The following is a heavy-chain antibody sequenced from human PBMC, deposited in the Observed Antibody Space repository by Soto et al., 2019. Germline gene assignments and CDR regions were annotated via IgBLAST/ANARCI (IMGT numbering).Heavy chain of an antibody. V-gene: IGHV4-39*01. CDR3: ARRGVSCYYSNY. Sequence: SETLSLTCTVSGGSISDSSYFWDWIRQPPGKGLEWIGNIYYSGSTYYNLSLKSRVTISVDTSKNQFSLKLSSVTAADTAVYYCARRGVSCYYSNYWGLGTLVTVSS. D-gene: IGHD2-15*01. CDR2: IYYSGST. J-gene: IGHJ4*02. CDR1: GGSISDSSYF.